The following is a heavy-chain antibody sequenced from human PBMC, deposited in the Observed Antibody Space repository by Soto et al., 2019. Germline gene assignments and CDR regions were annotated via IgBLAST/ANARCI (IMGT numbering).Heavy chain of an antibody. CDR1: GYTFTSYG. V-gene: IGHV1-18*01. D-gene: IGHD3-10*01. CDR3: ARVPVGELWFGELSPRWDFDY. Sequence: QVQLVQSGAEVKKPGASVKVSCKASGYTFTSYGISCVRPAPGQGLEGMGWISAYNGNTNYAQKLQGRVTMTTDTSTSTANMELRSLRSDDTAVYYCARVPVGELWFGELSPRWDFDYWGQGTLVTVSS. J-gene: IGHJ4*02. CDR2: ISAYNGNT.